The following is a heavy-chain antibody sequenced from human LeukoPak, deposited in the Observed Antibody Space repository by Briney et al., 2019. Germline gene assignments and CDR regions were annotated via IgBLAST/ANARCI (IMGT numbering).Heavy chain of an antibody. J-gene: IGHJ4*02. Sequence: GGSLRLSCAVSGFTFSNAWMTWVRRAPGKGLEWLGRIKSKSDGGATDYAAPVKARFTISRDDSGNTVYLEMNSLETEDTAVYYCSTGYGTNDFWGQGTLVTVSS. V-gene: IGHV3-15*01. CDR2: IKSKSDGGAT. D-gene: IGHD1-1*01. CDR1: GFTFSNAW. CDR3: STGYGTNDF.